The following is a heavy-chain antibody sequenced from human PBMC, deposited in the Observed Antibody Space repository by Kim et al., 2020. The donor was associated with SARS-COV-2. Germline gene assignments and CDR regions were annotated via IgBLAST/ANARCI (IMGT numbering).Heavy chain of an antibody. J-gene: IGHJ6*02. V-gene: IGHV3-74*01. CDR3: TRAYGMDV. Sequence: GSSTSYADSVKGRFTISRDNAKNTLYLQMNSLRAEDTGVYYCTRAYGMDVWGQGTTVTVSS. CDR2: GSST.